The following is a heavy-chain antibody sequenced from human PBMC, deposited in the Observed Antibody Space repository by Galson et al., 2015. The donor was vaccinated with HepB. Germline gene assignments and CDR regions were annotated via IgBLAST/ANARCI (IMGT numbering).Heavy chain of an antibody. J-gene: IGHJ4*02. CDR1: GFTFSSYG. CDR3: AKDYYGSSGYFDY. Sequence: SLRLSCAASGFTFSSYGMHWVRQAPGKGLEWVAVISYDGSNKYYADSVKGRFTISRDNSKNTLYLLMNSLRAEDTAVYYCAKDYYGSSGYFDYWGQGTLVTVSS. V-gene: IGHV3-30*18. CDR2: ISYDGSNK. D-gene: IGHD3-22*01.